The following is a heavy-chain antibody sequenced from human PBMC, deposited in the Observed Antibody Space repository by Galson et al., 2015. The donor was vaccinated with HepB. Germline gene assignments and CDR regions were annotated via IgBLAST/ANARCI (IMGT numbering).Heavy chain of an antibody. J-gene: IGHJ6*02. Sequence: QSGAEVKKPGESLRISCKGSGYSFTSYWISWVRQMPGKGLEWMGRIDPSDSYTNYSPSFQGHVTISADKSISTAYLQWSSLKASDTAMYYCARNQYDFWSGYSNYYYGMDVWGQGTTVTVSS. CDR1: GYSFTSYW. V-gene: IGHV5-10-1*01. D-gene: IGHD3-3*01. CDR3: ARNQYDFWSGYSNYYYGMDV. CDR2: IDPSDSYT.